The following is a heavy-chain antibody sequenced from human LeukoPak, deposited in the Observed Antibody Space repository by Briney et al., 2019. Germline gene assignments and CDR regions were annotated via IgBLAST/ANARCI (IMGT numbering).Heavy chain of an antibody. V-gene: IGHV3-7*01. CDR3: ARDQYSNYAY. CDR2: IKQDGSDK. D-gene: IGHD4-11*01. J-gene: IGHJ4*02. CDR1: GFTFSSYW. Sequence: GSLRLSCAASGFTFSSYWMTWVRQAPGKGLEWVATIKQDGSDKYYVDSVKGRFTISRDNAKNSLYLQMSSLRAEDTAVYYCARDQYSNYAYWGQGTLVTVSS.